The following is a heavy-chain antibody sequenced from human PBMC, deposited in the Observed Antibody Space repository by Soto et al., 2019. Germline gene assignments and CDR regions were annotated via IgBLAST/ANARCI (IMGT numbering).Heavy chain of an antibody. J-gene: IGHJ4*02. Sequence: GGSLRLSCAASGFTFNTYDMSWVRQAPGKGLEWVSVIIGSDGSTYYADSVKGRFTISRDNSKNTLYLQMNSLRAEDTAVYYCTKGAWLDYWGQGTLVTVPQ. CDR3: TKGAWLDY. V-gene: IGHV3-23*01. CDR1: GFTFNTYD. CDR2: IIGSDGST.